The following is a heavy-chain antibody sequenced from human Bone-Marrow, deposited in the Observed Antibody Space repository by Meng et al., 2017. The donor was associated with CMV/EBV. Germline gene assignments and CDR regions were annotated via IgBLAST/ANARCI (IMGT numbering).Heavy chain of an antibody. D-gene: IGHD3-16*01. J-gene: IGHJ5*02. V-gene: IGHV3-30*02. CDR2: IRYDGSNK. CDR1: GLTFSSYG. CDR3: AKGARGEVWGWFDP. Sequence: QVQLVEGGGGVVQPGGSLRLSCAASGLTFSSYGMHWVRQAPGKGLEWVAFIRYDGSNKYYADLVKGRFTIARDNSKNTLYLQMNSLRAEATAVYYCAKGARGEVWGWFDPWGQGTLVTVSS.